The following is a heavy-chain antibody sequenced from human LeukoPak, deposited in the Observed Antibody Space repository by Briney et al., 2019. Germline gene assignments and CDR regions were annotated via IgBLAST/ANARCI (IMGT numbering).Heavy chain of an antibody. Sequence: SETLSLTCTVSGGSISSYYWSWIRQPPGKGLEWIGYIYYSGSTNYNPSLKSRVSISVDTSKNQFSLKLSSVTAADTAVYYCARDGSDAFDIWGQGTMVTVSS. CDR1: GGSISSYY. CDR2: IYYSGST. CDR3: ARDGSDAFDI. J-gene: IGHJ3*02. V-gene: IGHV4-59*01. D-gene: IGHD3-10*01.